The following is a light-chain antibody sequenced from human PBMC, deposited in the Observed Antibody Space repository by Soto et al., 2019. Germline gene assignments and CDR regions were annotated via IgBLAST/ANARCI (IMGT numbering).Light chain of an antibody. CDR3: QSYDSSLSGYV. J-gene: IGLJ1*01. Sequence: QSALTQPRSVSGSPGQSVTISCTGTSSDVGGYNYVSWYQQHPGKAPKLMIYDVSKRPSGVPDRFSGSKSGTSASLAIAGLQAEDEGDYYCQSYDSSLSGYVFGTGTKLTVL. V-gene: IGLV2-11*01. CDR2: DVS. CDR1: SSDVGGYNY.